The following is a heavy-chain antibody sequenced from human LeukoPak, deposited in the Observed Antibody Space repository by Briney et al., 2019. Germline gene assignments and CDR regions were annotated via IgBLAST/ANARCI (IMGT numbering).Heavy chain of an antibody. D-gene: IGHD2/OR15-2a*01. CDR3: ATWAFYHGMDV. Sequence: GGSLRHSCVASGFTFDGYAMHWVRQAPGRGLELVSLINADGGRTYYADSVNGRFTISRDNSKNSLYLQMNSLRSEDSAVYYCATWAFYHGMDVWGQGTTLIVSS. CDR2: INADGGRT. V-gene: IGHV3-43*02. J-gene: IGHJ6*02. CDR1: GFTFDGYA.